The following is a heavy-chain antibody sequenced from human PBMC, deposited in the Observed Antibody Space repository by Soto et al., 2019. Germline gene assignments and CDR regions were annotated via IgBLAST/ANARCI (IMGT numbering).Heavy chain of an antibody. CDR3: ARVRQQLVGKKFYYYGMDV. D-gene: IGHD6-13*01. Sequence: SETRCLTCTISGGSISRSRSYGGWIRQPPGQGLECIGSIYYSGSTYYSPSLKSRVTISVDTSKNQFSLQLNSVTPEDTAVYYCARVRQQLVGKKFYYYGMDVWGQGTTVTVS. CDR1: GGSISRSRSY. J-gene: IGHJ6*02. CDR2: IYYSGST. V-gene: IGHV4-39*01.